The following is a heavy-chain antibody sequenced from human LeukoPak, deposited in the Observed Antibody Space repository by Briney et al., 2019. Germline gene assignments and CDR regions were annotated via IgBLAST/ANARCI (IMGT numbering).Heavy chain of an antibody. V-gene: IGHV3-43*02. CDR3: AKDIGYSYGLDY. J-gene: IGHJ4*02. Sequence: GSLRLSCVAPGFTFDDYAMHWVRQAQGKGLAWVSLISGDGGSTYYADSVKGRFTISRDNSKNSLYLQMNSLRTEDTALYYCAKDIGYSYGLDYWGQGTLVTVSS. CDR2: ISGDGGST. CDR1: GFTFDDYA. D-gene: IGHD5-18*01.